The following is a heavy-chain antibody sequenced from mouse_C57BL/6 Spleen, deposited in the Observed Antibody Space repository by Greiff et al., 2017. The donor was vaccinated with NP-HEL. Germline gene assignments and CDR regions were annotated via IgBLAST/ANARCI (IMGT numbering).Heavy chain of an antibody. J-gene: IGHJ1*03. D-gene: IGHD2-1*01. Sequence: EVQLQQSGPELVKPGASVKIPCKASGYTFTDYNMDWVKQSHGKSLEWIGDINPNNGGTIYNQKFKGKATLTVDKSYSTAYMELRSLTSEDTAVYYCARRGIYYGNYGKYFDVWGTGTTGTVSS. CDR3: ARRGIYYGNYGKYFDV. V-gene: IGHV1-18*01. CDR2: INPNNGGT. CDR1: GYTFTDYN.